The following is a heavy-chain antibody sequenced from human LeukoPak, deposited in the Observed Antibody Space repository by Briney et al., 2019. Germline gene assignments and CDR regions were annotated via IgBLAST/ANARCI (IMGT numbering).Heavy chain of an antibody. V-gene: IGHV1-18*01. J-gene: IGHJ3*02. Sequence: ASVKVSCKASGYTFTSYGISWVRQAPGQGLEWMGWISAYNGNTNYAQKLQGRVTMTTDTSTSTAYMELRSPRSDDTAVYYCATLGGHYDFWSGKAFDIWGQGTMVTVSS. D-gene: IGHD3-3*01. CDR1: GYTFTSYG. CDR2: ISAYNGNT. CDR3: ATLGGHYDFWSGKAFDI.